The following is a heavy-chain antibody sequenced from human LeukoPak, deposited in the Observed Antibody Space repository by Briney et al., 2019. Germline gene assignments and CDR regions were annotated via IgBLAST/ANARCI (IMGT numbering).Heavy chain of an antibody. CDR1: GYSFTGYW. Sequence: GESLKISCKGSGYSFTGYWIGWVRQMPGKGLEWMGIIYPGDSDTRYSPSFQGQATISADKSISTAYLQWSSLKASDTAMYYCARYYYDSSGSLAAYYFDYWGQGTLVTVSS. J-gene: IGHJ4*02. CDR2: IYPGDSDT. V-gene: IGHV5-51*01. D-gene: IGHD3-22*01. CDR3: ARYYYDSSGSLAAYYFDY.